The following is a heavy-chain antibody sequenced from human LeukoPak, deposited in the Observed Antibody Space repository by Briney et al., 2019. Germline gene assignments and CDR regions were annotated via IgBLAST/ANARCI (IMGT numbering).Heavy chain of an antibody. V-gene: IGHV3-20*04. CDR3: AGGGEGASYDFWSGYPVPPLDYYYYYYMDV. CDR2: INWNGGST. CDR1: GFTFDDYG. Sequence: GGSLRLSCAASGFTFDDYGMSWVRQAPGKGLEWVSGINWNGGSTGYAESVKGRFTISRENAKNSLYLQMNSLRADDTDLYYCAGGGEGASYDFWSGYPVPPLDYYYYYYMDVWGKGTTVTVSS. D-gene: IGHD3-3*01. J-gene: IGHJ6*03.